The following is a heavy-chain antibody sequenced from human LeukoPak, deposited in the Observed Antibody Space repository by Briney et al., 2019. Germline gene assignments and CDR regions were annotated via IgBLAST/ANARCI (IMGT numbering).Heavy chain of an antibody. CDR3: ARAIGIQSGYCSGGSCYSAFDY. J-gene: IGHJ4*02. CDR1: GYNFTNYW. D-gene: IGHD2-15*01. CDR2: IYPGDSDT. V-gene: IGHV5-51*01. Sequence: GESLKISCKSSGYNFTNYWIGWVRQMPGKGLEWMGVIYPGDSDTRYSPSFQGQVTISADKSITTAYLQWSSLKASDTAIYYCARAIGIQSGYCSGGSCYSAFDYWGQGTLATVSS.